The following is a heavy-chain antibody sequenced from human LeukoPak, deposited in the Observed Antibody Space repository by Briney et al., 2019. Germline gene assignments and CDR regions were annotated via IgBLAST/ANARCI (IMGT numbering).Heavy chain of an antibody. CDR2: ISGGGGST. V-gene: IGHV3-23*01. Sequence: GGSLRLSCAASGFTFSSYAMSWVRQAPGKGREWVSAISGGGGSTYYADSVKGRFTISRDNSKNTLYLQMNSLRAEDTAVYYCAKDVVAGAVNWFDPWGQGTLVTVSS. J-gene: IGHJ5*02. D-gene: IGHD2-2*01. CDR3: AKDVVAGAVNWFDP. CDR1: GFTFSSYA.